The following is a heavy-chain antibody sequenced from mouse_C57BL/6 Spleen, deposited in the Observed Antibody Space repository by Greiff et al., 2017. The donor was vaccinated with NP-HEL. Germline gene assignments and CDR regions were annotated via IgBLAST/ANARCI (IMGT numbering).Heavy chain of an antibody. CDR2: IYPGDGDT. CDR1: GYAFSSSW. V-gene: IGHV1-82*01. J-gene: IGHJ1*03. Sequence: QVQLQQSGPELVKPGASVKISCKASGYAFSSSWMNWVKQRPGKGLEWIGRIYPGDGDTNYNGKFKGKATLTADKSSSTAYMQLSSLTSEDSAVYFCARPAQYWYFDVWGTGTTVTVSS. CDR3: ARPAQYWYFDV. D-gene: IGHD3-2*02.